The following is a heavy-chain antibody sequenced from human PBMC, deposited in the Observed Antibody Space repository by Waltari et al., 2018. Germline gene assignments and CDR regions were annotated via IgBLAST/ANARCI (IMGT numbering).Heavy chain of an antibody. Sequence: QLQLQESGPGLVKPSETLSLTCTVSGGSISRSSYYWRWIRQPPGKGLEWIGSIYYSGSTYYNPSLKSRVTISVDTSKNQFSLKLSSVTAADTAVYYCARRRKVRGAIFDYWGQGTLVTVSS. J-gene: IGHJ4*02. CDR1: GGSISRSSYY. CDR2: IYYSGST. CDR3: ARRRKVRGAIFDY. V-gene: IGHV4-39*01. D-gene: IGHD3-10*01.